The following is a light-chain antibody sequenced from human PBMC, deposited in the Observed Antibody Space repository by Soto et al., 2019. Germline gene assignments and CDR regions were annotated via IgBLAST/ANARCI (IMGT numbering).Light chain of an antibody. Sequence: EVVLTQSPGTLSLSPGERATLSCRASQSVCSTYLAWYQRKPGQAPRLLIYGVSSRATGIPDRFSGSGSGTDFTLTISRLEPEDFAVYYCQQYGETPWTFGQGTKVEIK. V-gene: IGKV3-20*01. CDR2: GVS. J-gene: IGKJ1*01. CDR1: QSVCSTY. CDR3: QQYGETPWT.